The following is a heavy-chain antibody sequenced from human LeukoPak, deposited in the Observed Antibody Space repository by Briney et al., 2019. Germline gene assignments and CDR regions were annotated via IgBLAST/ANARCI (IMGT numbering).Heavy chain of an antibody. J-gene: IGHJ4*02. CDR1: GGSISSSSYY. CDR3: ARLLRGSGSYSNV. V-gene: IGHV4-39*01. D-gene: IGHD3-10*01. CDR2: IYYSGSP. Sequence: SETLSLTCTVSGGSISSSSYYWGWIRQPPGKGLEWIGSIYYSGSPYYNPSLKSRVPISVDTSKNQSSPKLTSLTAAATAVYYCARLLRGSGSYSNVWGQGTLVTVSS.